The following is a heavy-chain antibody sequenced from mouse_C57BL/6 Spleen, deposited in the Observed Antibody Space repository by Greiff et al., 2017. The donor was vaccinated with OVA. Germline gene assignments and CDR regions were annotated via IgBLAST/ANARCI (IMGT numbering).Heavy chain of an antibody. J-gene: IGHJ2*01. CDR2: INPSSGYT. D-gene: IGHD1-1*01. CDR3: ARLYYGSDFDY. Sequence: VQGVESGAELAKPGASVKLSCKASGYTFTSYWMHWVKQRPGQGLEWIGYINPSSGYTKYNQKFKDKATLTADKSSSTAYMQLSSLTYEDSAVYYCARLYYGSDFDYWGQGTTLTVSS. V-gene: IGHV1-7*01. CDR1: GYTFTSYW.